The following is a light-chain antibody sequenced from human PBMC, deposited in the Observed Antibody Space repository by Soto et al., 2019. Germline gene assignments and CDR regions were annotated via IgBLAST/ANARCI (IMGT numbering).Light chain of an antibody. Sequence: EIVLTQSPGTLSLSPGERATLSCRASQSVSSSYLAWYQQKPGQAPRLLIYGASSRATGIPDRFSGSGSGTDFTLTISRLELEDFGVYYCQQYGSSPPKFGQGTKVEIK. CDR3: QQYGSSPPK. CDR2: GAS. CDR1: QSVSSSY. V-gene: IGKV3-20*01. J-gene: IGKJ1*01.